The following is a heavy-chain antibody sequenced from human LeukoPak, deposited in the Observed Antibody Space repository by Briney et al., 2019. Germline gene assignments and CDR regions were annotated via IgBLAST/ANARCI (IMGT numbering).Heavy chain of an antibody. D-gene: IGHD7-27*01. CDR2: IIHSGST. J-gene: IGHJ6*03. V-gene: IGHV4-34*01. CDR1: GGSFSGYS. Sequence: SETLSLTCAVNGGSFSGYSWSRIHQSPGKGLEWIADIIHSGSTNYNPSLKSRVTISLDTSRNQFSLKLTSVTAADTAVYYCARGQTELGTAYYYYMDVWGKGTTVTVSS. CDR3: ARGQTELGTAYYYYMDV.